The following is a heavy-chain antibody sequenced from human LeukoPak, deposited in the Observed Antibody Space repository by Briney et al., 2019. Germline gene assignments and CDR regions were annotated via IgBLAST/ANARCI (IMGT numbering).Heavy chain of an antibody. CDR3: ARPWFLSPYYFDS. Sequence: PSETLSLTCSVSGGSIRRYYWGWILQPPGKVLKWIGYIYYSGTTNYTPSIKSRGTISVDTPKNQFSLKLSSVTAADTAVYYCARPWFLSPYYFDSWGQGTLVTVSS. CDR2: IYYSGTT. D-gene: IGHD2/OR15-2a*01. J-gene: IGHJ4*02. V-gene: IGHV4-59*08. CDR1: GGSIRRYY.